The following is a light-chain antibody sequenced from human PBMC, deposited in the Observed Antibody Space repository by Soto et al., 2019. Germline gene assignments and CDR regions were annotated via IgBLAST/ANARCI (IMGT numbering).Light chain of an antibody. Sequence: DIVMTQSPDSLAVSLGERATINCKSSQSVLYSSNNKNYLAWYQQKPGQPPRLLISWASTRESGVPDRFSGSGSGTDFILTISTLQAEDVAVYYCQQYYSTPQTFGQGTKVEIK. J-gene: IGKJ1*01. V-gene: IGKV4-1*01. CDR2: WAS. CDR1: QSVLYSSNNKNY. CDR3: QQYYSTPQT.